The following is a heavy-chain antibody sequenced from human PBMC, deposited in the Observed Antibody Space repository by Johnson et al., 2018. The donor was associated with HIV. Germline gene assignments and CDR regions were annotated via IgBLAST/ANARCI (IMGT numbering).Heavy chain of an antibody. Sequence: VQLVESGGDLVQPGGSLRLSCAASGFTFSNYWMSWVRQAPGKGLEWVANIKQDGSEKYYVDSVKGRFTISRDNDKNSLYLQMNSLRADDTAVYYCTRGSFTDYAFDVWGLGTMVTVSS. CDR2: IKQDGSEK. V-gene: IGHV3-7*05. D-gene: IGHD1-26*01. J-gene: IGHJ3*01. CDR3: TRGSFTDYAFDV. CDR1: GFTFSNYW.